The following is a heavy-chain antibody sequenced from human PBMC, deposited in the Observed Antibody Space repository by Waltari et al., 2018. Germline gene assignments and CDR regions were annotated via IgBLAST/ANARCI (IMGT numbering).Heavy chain of an antibody. CDR1: GYSISSGYY. Sequence: QVQLQESGPGLVKPSETLSLTCAVSGYSISSGYYWGWLRQPPGKGLEWIGSIYHSGSTYYNPSLKSRVTISVDTSKNQFSLKLSSVTAADTAVYYCARVTGGGYYDFWSGYPYYFDYWGQGTLVTVSS. V-gene: IGHV4-38-2*01. D-gene: IGHD3-3*01. CDR3: ARVTGGGYYDFWSGYPYYFDY. J-gene: IGHJ4*02. CDR2: IYHSGST.